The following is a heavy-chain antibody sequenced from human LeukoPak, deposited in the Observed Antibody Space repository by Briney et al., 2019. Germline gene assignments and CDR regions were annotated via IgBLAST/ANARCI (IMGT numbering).Heavy chain of an antibody. CDR1: GFTFTNYG. V-gene: IGHV3-30*02. CDR2: IQTDGSDK. J-gene: IGHJ5*02. D-gene: IGHD1-26*01. Sequence: GGSLRLSCAASGFTFTNYGTNWVRQAPDKGLEWVTFIQTDGSDKYYADSVKGRFTISRDNSKNTVFLQVNNVRAEDTAVYFCAREDGPTYVGRFVHWGQGTLVTVSS. CDR3: AREDGPTYVGRFVH.